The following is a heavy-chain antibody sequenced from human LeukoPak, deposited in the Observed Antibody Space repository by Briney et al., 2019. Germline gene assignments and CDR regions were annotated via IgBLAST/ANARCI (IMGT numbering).Heavy chain of an antibody. CDR1: GGSFSGYY. D-gene: IGHD1-14*01. Sequence: KPSETLSLTCAVYGGSFSGYYWNWIRQPPGKGLEWIGEINQSGSTNYNPSLKSRVTIAVETSKNQFSLKLSSVTAADKAVYYCARGSAAEDYYMDVWGKGTTVTVSS. CDR2: INQSGST. J-gene: IGHJ6*03. V-gene: IGHV4-34*01. CDR3: ARGSAAEDYYMDV.